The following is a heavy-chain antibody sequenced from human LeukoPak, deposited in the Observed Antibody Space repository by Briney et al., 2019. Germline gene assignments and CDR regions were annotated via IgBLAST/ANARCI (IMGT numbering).Heavy chain of an antibody. V-gene: IGHV1-8*01. CDR3: ARPGNSSFDY. D-gene: IGHD6-6*01. J-gene: IGHJ4*02. CDR2: MNPNSGNT. Sequence: ASVKVSCMASGYTFTSYDINWVRPATGQGLEWMGWMNPNSGNTGYAQKFQGRVTMTRDTSISTAYMELRSLTSDDTAVYYCARPGNSSFDYWGQGTLVTVSS. CDR1: GYTFTSYD.